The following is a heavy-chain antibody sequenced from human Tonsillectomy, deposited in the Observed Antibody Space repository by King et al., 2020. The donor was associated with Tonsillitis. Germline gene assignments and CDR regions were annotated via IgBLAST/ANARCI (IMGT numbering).Heavy chain of an antibody. D-gene: IGHD3-3*01. Sequence: QLVQSGAEVKKPGASVKVSCKASGYTFTDYYMHWVRQAPGQGLEWLGWINPNSGGTNYAQKFQGRVTMTRDAYISTAYMELSRLRSDDTAVYYCARKYYDFWSGYFPFGYWGQGTLVTVSS. CDR3: ARKYYDFWSGYFPFGY. CDR1: GYTFTDYY. V-gene: IGHV1-2*02. CDR2: INPNSGGT. J-gene: IGHJ4*02.